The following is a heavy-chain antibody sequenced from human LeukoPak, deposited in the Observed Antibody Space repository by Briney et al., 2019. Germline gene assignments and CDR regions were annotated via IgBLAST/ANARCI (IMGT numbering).Heavy chain of an antibody. D-gene: IGHD3-22*01. CDR2: ISYDGSNK. Sequence: GGSLRLSCAASGFTFSGYGMHWVRQAPGKGLEWVAVISYDGSNKYYADSVKGRFTISRDNSKNTLYLQMNSLRAEDTAVYYCAKGGRITMIVVVMDWGQGTLVTVSS. V-gene: IGHV3-30*18. J-gene: IGHJ4*02. CDR1: GFTFSGYG. CDR3: AKGGRITMIVVVMD.